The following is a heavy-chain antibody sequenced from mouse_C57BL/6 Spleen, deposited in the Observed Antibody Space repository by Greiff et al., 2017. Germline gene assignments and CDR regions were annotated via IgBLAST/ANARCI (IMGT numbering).Heavy chain of an antibody. Sequence: VQLQESGAELVRPGASVTLSCKASGYTFTDYEMHWVKQTPVHGLEWIGAIDPETGGTAYNQKFKGKAILTADKSSSTAYMELRSLTSEDSAVYYCTRSLYDCYYYFDYWGQGTTLTVSS. D-gene: IGHD2-3*01. J-gene: IGHJ2*01. V-gene: IGHV1-15*01. CDR3: TRSLYDCYYYFDY. CDR1: GYTFTDYE. CDR2: IDPETGGT.